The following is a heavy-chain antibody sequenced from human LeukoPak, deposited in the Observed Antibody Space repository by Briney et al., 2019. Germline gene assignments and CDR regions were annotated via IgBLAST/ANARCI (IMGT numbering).Heavy chain of an antibody. J-gene: IGHJ1*01. CDR3: AKDSPDWHDYGDYGYFQH. D-gene: IGHD4-17*01. Sequence: PGGSLRLSCAASGFTFSSYAMSWVRQAPGKGLEWVSAISGSGGSTYYADSVKGRFTISRDNSKNTLYLQMNSLRAEDTAVYYRAKDSPDWHDYGDYGYFQHWGQGTLVTVSS. CDR2: ISGSGGST. CDR1: GFTFSSYA. V-gene: IGHV3-23*01.